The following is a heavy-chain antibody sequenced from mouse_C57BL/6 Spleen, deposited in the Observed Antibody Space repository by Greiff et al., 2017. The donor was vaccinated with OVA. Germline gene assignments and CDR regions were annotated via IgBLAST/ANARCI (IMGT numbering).Heavy chain of an antibody. CDR3: NLYYGNWYFDV. V-gene: IGHV1-77*01. Sequence: QVQLKQSGAELVKPGASVKISCKASGYTFTDYYINWVKQRPGQGLEWIGKIGTGSGSTYYNEKFKGKATLTADKSSSTAYMQLSSLTSEDFAVYFCNLYYGNWYFDVWGTGTTVTVSS. J-gene: IGHJ1*03. D-gene: IGHD2-1*01. CDR1: GYTFTDYY. CDR2: IGTGSGST.